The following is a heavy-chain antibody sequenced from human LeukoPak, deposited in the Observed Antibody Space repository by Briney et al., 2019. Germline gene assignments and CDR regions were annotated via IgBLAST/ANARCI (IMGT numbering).Heavy chain of an antibody. CDR1: GFTFDTYA. D-gene: IGHD2-21*02. CDR3: AKLKGDSAGAFDI. J-gene: IGHJ3*02. CDR2: ISGSGPTT. V-gene: IGHV3-23*01. Sequence: PGGSLRLSCAASGFTFDTYAMSWVRQAPGKGLEWVSVISGSGPTTYYADSVKGRFTISRDNSKKTVYLQMSSLRAEDTAVYYCAKLKGDSAGAFDIWGQGTMVTVSS.